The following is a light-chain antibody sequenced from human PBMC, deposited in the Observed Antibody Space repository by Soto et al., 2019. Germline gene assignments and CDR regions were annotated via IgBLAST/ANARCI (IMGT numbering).Light chain of an antibody. J-gene: IGKJ5*01. CDR3: QESYTVPIT. Sequence: DIQMTPSPSSLSASVGDRVTISCRASQSIGNFLNWYQQKPGKAPNLLIYAASSLQSGVPSRFSASGSGTDFTLTISSLQREDFATYYCQESYTVPITFGRGTRLEIK. V-gene: IGKV1-39*01. CDR2: AAS. CDR1: QSIGNF.